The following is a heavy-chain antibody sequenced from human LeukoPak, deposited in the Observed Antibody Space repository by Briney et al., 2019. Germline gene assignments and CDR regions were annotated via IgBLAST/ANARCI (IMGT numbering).Heavy chain of an antibody. D-gene: IGHD2-15*01. CDR1: GYTFTGYY. Sequence: ASVKLFCNASGYTFTGYYMHWVRQAPGQGLEWMGWISPNTADTNYAQKFQRRVTMTRDTCISTAYMELRRLTYDDTAGYYCAKGPLEYCSGGSCYSGRNWLDPWGQGTRVTASS. CDR3: AKGPLEYCSGGSCYSGRNWLDP. V-gene: IGHV1-2*02. J-gene: IGHJ5*02. CDR2: ISPNTADT.